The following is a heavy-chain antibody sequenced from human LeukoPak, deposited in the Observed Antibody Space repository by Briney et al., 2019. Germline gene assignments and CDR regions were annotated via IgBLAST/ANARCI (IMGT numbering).Heavy chain of an antibody. CDR2: ISTGGSTI. D-gene: IGHD1-26*01. CDR1: GFTFSTYS. CDR3: ARGATYFDY. Sequence: GGSLRHSCAASGFTFSTYSMNWDRQAPGKGLEWISYISTGGSTIYYADSVKGRFTISRDNAKNSLYLQMNSLRAEDTAVYYCARGATYFDYWGQGTLVTVSS. J-gene: IGHJ4*02. V-gene: IGHV3-48*04.